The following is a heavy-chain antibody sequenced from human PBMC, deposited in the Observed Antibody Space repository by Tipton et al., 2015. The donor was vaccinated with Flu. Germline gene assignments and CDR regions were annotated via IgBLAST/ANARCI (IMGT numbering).Heavy chain of an antibody. Sequence: TLSLTCTVSGGSISSYYWSWIRQPAGKGLEWIGRIYTSGSTNYNPSLKSRVTMSVDTSKNQFSLKLSSVTAADTAVYYCARWSWTTGYRMYYFDSWGQGTLVTVSS. CDR1: GGSISSYY. D-gene: IGHD4-11*01. J-gene: IGHJ4*02. CDR3: ARWSWTTGYRMYYFDS. V-gene: IGHV4-4*07. CDR2: IYTSGST.